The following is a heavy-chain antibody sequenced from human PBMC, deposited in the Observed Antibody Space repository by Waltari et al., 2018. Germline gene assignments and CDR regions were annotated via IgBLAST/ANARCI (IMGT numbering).Heavy chain of an antibody. CDR2: INSDGSST. D-gene: IGHD6-13*01. CDR3: ARGARSYSSSWYGWFDP. CDR1: GFTFSSYW. V-gene: IGHV3-74*01. J-gene: IGHJ5*02. Sequence: EVQLVESGGGLVQPGGSLRLSCAASGFTFSSYWMHWVRHAPGKGLVWVSRINSDGSSTSYADSVKGRFTISRDNAKNTLYLQMNSLRAEDTAVYYCARGARSYSSSWYGWFDPWGQGTLVTVSS.